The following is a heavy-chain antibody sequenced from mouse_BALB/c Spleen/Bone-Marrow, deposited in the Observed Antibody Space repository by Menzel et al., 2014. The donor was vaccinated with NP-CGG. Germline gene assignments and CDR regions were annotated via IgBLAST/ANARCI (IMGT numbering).Heavy chain of an antibody. CDR1: GFTFXDYY. CDR3: ARDMGDY. D-gene: IGHD1-1*02. CDR2: ISDGGTYS. Sequence: EVHLVESGGGLMKPGGSLKLSCAASGFTFXDYYVYWVRQTPEKRLEWVATISDGGTYSYYADSMKGRFTISRDNAKSNLYLQMNSLKSEDTAMYYCARDMGDYWGQGTTLTVSS. V-gene: IGHV5-4*02. J-gene: IGHJ2*01.